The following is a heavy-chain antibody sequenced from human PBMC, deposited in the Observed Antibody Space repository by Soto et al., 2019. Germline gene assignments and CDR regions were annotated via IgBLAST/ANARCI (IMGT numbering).Heavy chain of an antibody. CDR3: AKDQIIVGAKSLDY. CDR2: IHHSGST. J-gene: IGHJ4*02. D-gene: IGHD1-26*01. Sequence: SETLSLTCAVYGRSFSGYYWCWIRQPPGKGLEWIGEIHHSGSTNDNPSLKSRVTISVDTTKNQFSLKLSSVTAADTAVYYCAKDQIIVGAKSLDYWGQGTLVTVSS. V-gene: IGHV4-34*01. CDR1: GRSFSGYY.